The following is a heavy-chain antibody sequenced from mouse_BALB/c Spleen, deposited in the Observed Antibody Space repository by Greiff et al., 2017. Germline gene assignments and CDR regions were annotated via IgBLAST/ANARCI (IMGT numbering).Heavy chain of an antibody. V-gene: IGHV5-17*02. CDR1: GFTFSSFG. J-gene: IGHJ2*01. CDR2: ISSGSSTI. Sequence: EVKVVESGGGLVQPGGSRKLSCAASGFTFSSFGMHWVRQAPEKGLEWVAYISSGSSTIYYADTVKGRFTISRDNPKNTLFLQMTSLRSEDTAMYYCARRHFDYWGQGTTLTVSS. CDR3: ARRHFDY.